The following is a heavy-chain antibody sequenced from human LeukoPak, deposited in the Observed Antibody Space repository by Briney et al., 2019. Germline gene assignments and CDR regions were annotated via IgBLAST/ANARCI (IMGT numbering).Heavy chain of an antibody. Sequence: GGSLRLSCAASGFTFDDYAMHWVRQAPGKGLEWVSGISWNSGSIGYADSVKGRFTISRDNAKNSLYLQMNSLRAEDTALYYCAKDRDYVWGSYRPTDAFDIWGQGTMVTVSS. J-gene: IGHJ3*02. D-gene: IGHD3-16*02. CDR1: GFTFDDYA. CDR3: AKDRDYVWGSYRPTDAFDI. V-gene: IGHV3-9*01. CDR2: ISWNSGSI.